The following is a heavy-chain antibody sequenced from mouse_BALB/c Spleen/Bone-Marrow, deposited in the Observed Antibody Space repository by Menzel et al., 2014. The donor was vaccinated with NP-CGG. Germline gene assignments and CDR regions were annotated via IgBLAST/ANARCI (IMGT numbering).Heavy chain of an antibody. V-gene: IGHV1-9*01. CDR2: ILPGSGST. Sequence: VQLQQSGTELMKPGASVKISCKATGYTFSSYWIEWVNQRPGHGLEWIGEILPGSGSTNYNEKFKGKATFTADTSSNTAYMQLSSLASEDSAVYYCAGRGHGFAWFAYWGQGTLVTVSA. CDR3: AGRGHGFAWFAY. CDR1: GYTFSSYW. J-gene: IGHJ3*01. D-gene: IGHD1-2*01.